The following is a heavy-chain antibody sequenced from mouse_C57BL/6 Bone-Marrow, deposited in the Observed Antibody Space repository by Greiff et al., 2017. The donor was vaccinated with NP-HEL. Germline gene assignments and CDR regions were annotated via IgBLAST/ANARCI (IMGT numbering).Heavy chain of an antibody. D-gene: IGHD2-5*01. CDR1: GYTFTSYW. CDR2: IDPTSGGT. Sequence: VHLQQPGAELVKPGASVKLSCKASGYTFTSYWMHWVKQRPGRGLEWIGRIDPTSGGTKYNEKFKSKATLTVDKPSSTAYMQLSSLTSEDSAVYYCARAYYSNSAWFAYWGQGTLVTVSA. CDR3: ARAYYSNSAWFAY. V-gene: IGHV1-72*01. J-gene: IGHJ3*01.